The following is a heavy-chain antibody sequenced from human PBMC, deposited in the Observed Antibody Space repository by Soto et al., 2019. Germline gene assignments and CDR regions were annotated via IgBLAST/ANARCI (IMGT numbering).Heavy chain of an antibody. D-gene: IGHD2-2*01. V-gene: IGHV4-59*01. CDR1: GGSMRSYY. Sequence: PSETLSLTCSVSGGSMRSYYWSWIRQPPGKGLERIGYIHDSGITDYNPSLKSRATISIDTFRNQISLNLHSVTAADTAVYYCAREYAFSSDYWGQGTVVTVSS. CDR3: AREYAFSSDY. CDR2: IHDSGIT. J-gene: IGHJ4*02.